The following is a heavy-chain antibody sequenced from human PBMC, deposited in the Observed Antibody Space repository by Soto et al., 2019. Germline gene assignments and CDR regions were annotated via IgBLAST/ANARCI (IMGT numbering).Heavy chain of an antibody. CDR1: GFSFGDSY. D-gene: IGHD3-10*01. CDR2: ISGGSSYT. Sequence: ESGGGLVKPGGSLRLSCAASGFSFGDSYMSWIRQSAGKGLEWLSYISGGSSYTKYAESVKGRFTISRDNARRSLFLQVNGLRADATAIYYCANTRVADSGYYFDHWGQGTMVTVSS. J-gene: IGHJ4*02. V-gene: IGHV3-11*03. CDR3: ANTRVADSGYYFDH.